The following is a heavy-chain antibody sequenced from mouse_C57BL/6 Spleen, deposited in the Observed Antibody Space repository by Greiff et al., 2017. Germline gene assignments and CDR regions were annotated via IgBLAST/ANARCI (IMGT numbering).Heavy chain of an antibody. CDR2: ISSGSSTI. J-gene: IGHJ2*01. CDR1: GFTFSDYG. CDR3: ARESQARSYYYGH. Sequence: EVKLMESGGGLVKPGGSLKLSCAASGFTFSDYGMHWVRQAPEKGLEWVAYISSGSSTIYYADTVKGRFTISRDNAKNTLFLQMTSLRSEDTAMYYCARESQARSYYYGHWGQGTTLTVSS. D-gene: IGHD1-1*01. V-gene: IGHV5-17*01.